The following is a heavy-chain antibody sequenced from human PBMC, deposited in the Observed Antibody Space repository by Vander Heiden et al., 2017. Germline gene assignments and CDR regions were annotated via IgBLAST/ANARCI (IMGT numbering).Heavy chain of an antibody. CDR1: GDTFTGYH. V-gene: IGHV1-2*02. Sequence: QVQLVQSGAEGKKPGASVKVPCKASGDTFTGYHVHWVRQAPGQGLEWMAWINFDSGGTNSAQNFQGRVTVTRDTSISTAYMELSSLTSADTAVYYCAREAVARVDYWGQGTLVTVSS. J-gene: IGHJ4*02. CDR3: AREAVARVDY. CDR2: INFDSGGT. D-gene: IGHD5-12*01.